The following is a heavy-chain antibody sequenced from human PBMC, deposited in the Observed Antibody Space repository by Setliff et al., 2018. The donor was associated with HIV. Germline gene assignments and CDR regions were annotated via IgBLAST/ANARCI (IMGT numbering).Heavy chain of an antibody. CDR1: GDSITGTTW. CDR3: ARGDGEASFDI. Sequence: PSETLSLTCSVSGDSITGTTWWTWVRQPPGKGLEWIGEIYHSGSTNYSPSLNSRVTISLDKSKNQFSLKLTSVNAADTAVYYCARGDGEASFDIWGRGTMVTVSS. V-gene: IGHV4-4*02. D-gene: IGHD3-10*01. J-gene: IGHJ3*02. CDR2: IYHSGST.